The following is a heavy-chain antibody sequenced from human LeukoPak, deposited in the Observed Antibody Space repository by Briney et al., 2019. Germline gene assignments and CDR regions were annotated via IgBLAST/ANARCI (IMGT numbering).Heavy chain of an antibody. J-gene: IGHJ4*02. CDR3: ARGPWDHYYDSSGYYLMLDY. V-gene: IGHV4-34*01. CDR1: GGSFSGYY. D-gene: IGHD3-22*01. CDR2: INHSGST. Sequence: SETLSLTCAVYGGSFSGYYWSWIRQPPGKGLEWIGEINHSGSTNYNPSLKSRVTISVDTSKNQFSLKLSSVTAADTAVYYCARGPWDHYYDSSGYYLMLDYWGQGTLVTVSS.